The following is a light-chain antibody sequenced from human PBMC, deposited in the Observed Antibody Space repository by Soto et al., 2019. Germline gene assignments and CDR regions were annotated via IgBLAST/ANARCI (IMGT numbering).Light chain of an antibody. CDR3: AAWDDSLYGPPHVV. CDR2: SNN. J-gene: IGLJ2*01. Sequence: QSVLTQPPSASGTPGQRVTISCSGSSSNIGSNTVNWYQQLPGTAPKLLIYSNNQRPSGVPDRFSGSKSGTSASLAISGLQSYDEADYYCAAWDDSLYGPPHVVFGGGTKLTVL. V-gene: IGLV1-44*01. CDR1: SSNIGSNT.